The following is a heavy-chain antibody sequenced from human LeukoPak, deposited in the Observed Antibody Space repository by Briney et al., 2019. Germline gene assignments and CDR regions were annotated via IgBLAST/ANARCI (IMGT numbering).Heavy chain of an antibody. CDR1: GFTFSSYS. V-gene: IGHV3-21*01. J-gene: IGHJ3*02. CDR2: ISSSSSYK. CDR3: ARDGPMYYYDSSGSHAFDI. D-gene: IGHD3-22*01. Sequence: GGTLTLYCAASGFTFSSYSMKWLRQAPGRGLVWVLYISSSSSYKYYAKSVQGRLPIPRKNDKNSLYLQMNSLRAEDTAVYYCARDGPMYYYDSSGSHAFDIWGQGTMVTVSS.